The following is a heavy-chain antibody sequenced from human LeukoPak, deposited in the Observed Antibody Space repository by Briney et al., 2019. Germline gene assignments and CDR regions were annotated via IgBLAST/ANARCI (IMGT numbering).Heavy chain of an antibody. CDR3: ARGNLATVTTYWFDP. Sequence: SETLSLTCAVSGYSISSGYYWGWIRQPPGKGLEWIGSIYHSGSTYYNPSLKSRVTISVDTSKNQFSLKLRSVTAADTAMYYCARGNLATVTTYWFDPWGQGTLVTVSS. D-gene: IGHD4-17*01. J-gene: IGHJ5*02. CDR2: IYHSGST. CDR1: GYSISSGYY. V-gene: IGHV4-38-2*01.